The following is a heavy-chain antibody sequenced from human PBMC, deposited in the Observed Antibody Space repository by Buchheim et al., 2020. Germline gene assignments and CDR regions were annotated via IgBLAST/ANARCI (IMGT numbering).Heavy chain of an antibody. Sequence: QVQLVESGGGVVQPGRSLRLSCAASGFTFSSYGMHWVRQAPGKGLEWVAVIWYDGSNKYYADSVKGRFTISRDNSKNTLYLQMNSQRAEDTAVYYCARDRYYYDSSGYYGVDYWGQGTL. J-gene: IGHJ4*02. D-gene: IGHD3-22*01. CDR1: GFTFSSYG. V-gene: IGHV3-33*01. CDR3: ARDRYYYDSSGYYGVDY. CDR2: IWYDGSNK.